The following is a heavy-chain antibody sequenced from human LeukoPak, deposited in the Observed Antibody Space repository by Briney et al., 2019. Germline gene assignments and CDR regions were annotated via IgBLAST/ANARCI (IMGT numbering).Heavy chain of an antibody. Sequence: GASVKVSCKASGYTFTSYDINWVQQATGQGLEWMGWMNPNSGNTGYAQKFQGRVTMTRNTSISTAYMELSSLRSEDTAVYYCARVGYSGYDLDYWGQGTLVTVSS. D-gene: IGHD5-12*01. CDR3: ARVGYSGYDLDY. V-gene: IGHV1-8*01. CDR1: GYTFTSYD. CDR2: MNPNSGNT. J-gene: IGHJ4*02.